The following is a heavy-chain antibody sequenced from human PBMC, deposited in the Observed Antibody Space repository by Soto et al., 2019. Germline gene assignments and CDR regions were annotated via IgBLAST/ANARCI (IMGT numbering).Heavy chain of an antibody. V-gene: IGHV1-69*13. D-gene: IGHD3-10*01. CDR1: GGTFSSYA. Sequence: GASVKVSCKASGGTFSSYAISWVRQAPGQGLEWMGGIIPIFGTANYAQKFQGRVTITADESTSTAYMELSSLRSEDTAVYYCARLRGVIITSYYYYGMDVWGQGTTVTVTS. CDR3: ARLRGVIITSYYYYGMDV. CDR2: IIPIFGTA. J-gene: IGHJ6*02.